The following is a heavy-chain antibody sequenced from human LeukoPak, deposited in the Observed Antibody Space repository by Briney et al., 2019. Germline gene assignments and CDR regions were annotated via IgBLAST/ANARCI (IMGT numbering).Heavy chain of an antibody. CDR3: AKDRSSGWYTTLDY. Sequence: GGSLRLSCAASGFTLSSYAIAWVRQAPGKGLEWVSAGSGSGGNTLYADSVKGRFTISRDNSKNALYLQMNSLRAEDTAVYYCAKDRSSGWYTTLDYWGQGVLVTVSS. CDR2: GSGSGGNT. J-gene: IGHJ4*02. CDR1: GFTLSSYA. D-gene: IGHD6-19*01. V-gene: IGHV3-23*01.